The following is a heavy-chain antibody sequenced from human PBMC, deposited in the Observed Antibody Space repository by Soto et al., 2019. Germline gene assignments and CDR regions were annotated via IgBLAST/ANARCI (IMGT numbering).Heavy chain of an antibody. D-gene: IGHD3-10*01. Sequence: GGSPRLSCSASGLTITNFGLHWVRQAPGKGLEHVCAIDSTGGTTDYADSVKSRFTISRDNSKNTLYLQMTSLRTDDTGTYYCAKDSRTRPFGELLRDHHDLWGQGTLVTVSS. J-gene: IGHJ5*02. V-gene: IGHV3-64D*08. CDR2: IDSTGGTT. CDR1: GLTITNFG. CDR3: AKDSRTRPFGELLRDHHDL.